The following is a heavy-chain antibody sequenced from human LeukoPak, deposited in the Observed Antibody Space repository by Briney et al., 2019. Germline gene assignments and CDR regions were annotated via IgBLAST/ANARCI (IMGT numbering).Heavy chain of an antibody. V-gene: IGHV4-34*01. Sequence: SETLSLTCAVYGGSFSGYSWSWIRKPPGKGLEWIGEINHSGSTNYNPSLKSRVTISVDTSKNQFSLKLSSVTAADTAVYYCASGNDAFDIWGQGTMVTVSS. CDR3: ASGNDAFDI. CDR2: INHSGST. CDR1: GGSFSGYS. J-gene: IGHJ3*02.